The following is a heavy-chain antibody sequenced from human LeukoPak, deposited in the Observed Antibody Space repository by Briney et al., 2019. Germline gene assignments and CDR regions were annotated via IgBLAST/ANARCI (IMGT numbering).Heavy chain of an antibody. CDR1: GYTFTSYG. J-gene: IGHJ4*02. V-gene: IGHV1-18*01. CDR3: ARVVAAWDPLDY. D-gene: IGHD2-15*01. Sequence: ASVKVSCKASGYTFTSYGISWVRQATGQWLEWMGWISAYNGNTNYAQKLQGRVTMTTDTSTSTAYMELRSLRSDDTAVYYCARVVAAWDPLDYWGQGTLVTASS. CDR2: ISAYNGNT.